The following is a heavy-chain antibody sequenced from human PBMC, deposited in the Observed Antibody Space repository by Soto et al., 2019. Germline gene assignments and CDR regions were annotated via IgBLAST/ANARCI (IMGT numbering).Heavy chain of an antibody. V-gene: IGHV3-48*02. Sequence: GGSLRLSCAASGFTFSSYSMNWVRQAPGKGLEWVSYISSSSSTIYYADSVKGRFTISRDNAKNSLYLQMNSLRDEDTAVYYCARDLSIVDYDFWSGYHRGAYWGQGTLVTVSS. CDR2: ISSSSSTI. D-gene: IGHD3-3*01. J-gene: IGHJ4*02. CDR3: ARDLSIVDYDFWSGYHRGAY. CDR1: GFTFSSYS.